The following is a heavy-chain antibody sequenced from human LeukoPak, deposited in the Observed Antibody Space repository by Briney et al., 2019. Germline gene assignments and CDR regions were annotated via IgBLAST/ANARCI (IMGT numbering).Heavy chain of an antibody. J-gene: IGHJ4*02. CDR3: ARDGEIFGVVIAFDY. CDR2: ISYDGSNK. V-gene: IGHV3-30-3*01. Sequence: PGGSLRLSCAASGFTFSSYAMHWVRQAPGKGLEWVAVISYDGSNKYYADSVKGRFTISRDNSKNTLYLQMNSLRAEDTAVYYCARDGEIFGVVIAFDYWGQGTLVTVSS. CDR1: GFTFSSYA. D-gene: IGHD3-3*01.